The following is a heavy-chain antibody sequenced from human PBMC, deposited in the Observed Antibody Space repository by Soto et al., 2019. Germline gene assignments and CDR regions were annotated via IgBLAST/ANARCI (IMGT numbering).Heavy chain of an antibody. CDR1: GYTFTGYY. J-gene: IGHJ4*02. CDR3: GRGRSGELVVFY. D-gene: IGHD1-7*01. CDR2: ISPNSGGT. V-gene: IGHV1-2*02. Sequence: ASVKVSCKASGYTFTGYYIHWVPQAPGEGLEWMGEISPNSGGTKYAQKVQGRVTMTRDTSISTVYMELSNLSPDDTAVYYCGRGRSGELVVFYWGQGTLVTVSS.